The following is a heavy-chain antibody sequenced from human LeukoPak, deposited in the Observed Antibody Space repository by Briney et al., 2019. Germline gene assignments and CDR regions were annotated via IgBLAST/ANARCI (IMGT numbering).Heavy chain of an antibody. V-gene: IGHV3-48*01. CDR1: GFTFSSYS. CDR3: ARDGAHCSGGSCLSRYFDY. J-gene: IGHJ4*02. Sequence: GGSLRLSCAASGFTFSSYSMNWVRQAPGKGLEWVSYISSSSSTIYYADSVKGRFTISRGNAKNSLYLQMNSLRAEDTAVYYCARDGAHCSGGSCLSRYFDYWGQGTLVTVSS. D-gene: IGHD2-15*01. CDR2: ISSSSSTI.